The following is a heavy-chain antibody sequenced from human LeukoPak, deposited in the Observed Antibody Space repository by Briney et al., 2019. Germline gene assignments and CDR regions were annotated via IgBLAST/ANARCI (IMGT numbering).Heavy chain of an antibody. J-gene: IGHJ4*02. CDR1: GFTFDDYA. CDR2: VSWNSGSV. Sequence: GRSLRLSCAASGFTFDDYAMHWVRQAPGKGLEWVSGVSWNSGSVGYAASVKGRFTISRDNAKNSLYLQMNSLRAEDTALYHCAKDVGRLERNPDYWGQGTLVTVSS. CDR3: AKDVGRLERNPDY. D-gene: IGHD1-1*01. V-gene: IGHV3-9*01.